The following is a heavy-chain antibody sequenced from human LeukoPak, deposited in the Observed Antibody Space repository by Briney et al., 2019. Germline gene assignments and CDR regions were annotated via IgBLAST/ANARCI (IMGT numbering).Heavy chain of an antibody. CDR2: ISTNSSYI. CDR1: GFTFSSYS. D-gene: IGHD3-10*01. V-gene: IGHV3-21*01. J-gene: IGHJ4*02. Sequence: GGSLRLSCAASGFTFSSYSMNWVRQAPGKGLEWVSSISTNSSYIYYADSVKGRFTISRDNAKNSLYLQMNSLRAEDTAVYHCARDTTYGSGTYSFDYWGQGTLVTVSS. CDR3: ARDTTYGSGTYSFDY.